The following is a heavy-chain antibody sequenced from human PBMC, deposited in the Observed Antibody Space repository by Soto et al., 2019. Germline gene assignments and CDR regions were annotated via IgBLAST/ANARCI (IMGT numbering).Heavy chain of an antibody. CDR1: GFTFDDYA. V-gene: IGHV3-9*01. J-gene: IGHJ6*02. Sequence: SLRLSCAASGFTFDDYAMHWVRQAPGKGLEWVSGISWNSGSIGYADSVKGRFTISRDNAKNSLYLQMNSLRAEDTALYYCAKDGLERGDCYYGMDVWGQGTTVTVSS. CDR3: AKDGLERGDCYYGMDV. D-gene: IGHD1-1*01. CDR2: ISWNSGSI.